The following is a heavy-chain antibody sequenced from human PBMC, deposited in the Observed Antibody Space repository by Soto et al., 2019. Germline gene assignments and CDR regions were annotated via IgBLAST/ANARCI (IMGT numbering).Heavy chain of an antibody. CDR2: ISSSGSTI. CDR1: GFTFSDYY. D-gene: IGHD3-22*01. Sequence: GGSLRLSCAASGFTFSDYYMSWVRQAPGKGLEWVSYISSSGSTIYYADSVKGRFTISRDNAKNSLYLQMNSLRAEDTAVYYCARDYYDSSGYYNFDYWGQGTLVTVSS. CDR3: ARDYYDSSGYYNFDY. V-gene: IGHV3-11*01. J-gene: IGHJ4*02.